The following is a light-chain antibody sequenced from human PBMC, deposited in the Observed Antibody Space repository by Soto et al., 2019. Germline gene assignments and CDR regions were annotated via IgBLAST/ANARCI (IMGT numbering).Light chain of an antibody. CDR1: QSVGSNY. CDR3: QQYGSAPST. V-gene: IGKV3-20*01. J-gene: IGKJ4*01. CDR2: GAS. Sequence: EIVLTQSPGTLSLSPGARATLSCRASQSVGSNYLAWYQQKPGQAPRLPIYGASNRATGIPDTFSGSGSATDFTLTISRLEPEDFAVYYCQQYGSAPSTFGGGTKVEIK.